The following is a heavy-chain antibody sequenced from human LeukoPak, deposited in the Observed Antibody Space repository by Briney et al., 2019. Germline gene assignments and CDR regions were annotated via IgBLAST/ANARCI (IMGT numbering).Heavy chain of an antibody. D-gene: IGHD2-15*01. J-gene: IGHJ4*02. V-gene: IGHV3-74*01. CDR3: VVGGSPGY. CDR2: ISTDGYTT. Sequence: GGSMRLSCAASGLAFSAYNMRWVRQAPRKGLVWVSRISTDGYTTDYADFVQGRFTASRDNTKNTWSLEMNSLRAEDTAVYYCVVGGSPGYWGQGTLVTVSS. CDR1: GLAFSAYN.